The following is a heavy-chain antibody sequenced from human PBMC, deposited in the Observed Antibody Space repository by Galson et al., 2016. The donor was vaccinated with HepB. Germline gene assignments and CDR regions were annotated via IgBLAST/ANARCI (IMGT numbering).Heavy chain of an antibody. Sequence: SLRLSCAASGFSFSRYWMAWVRQAPGKGLEWVGNIRADGTANDYVGSVKGRFTRSRNNAQKPLFLQMTSRGVEDTAVYYCARENFWKLDQWGQGTLVTVSS. V-gene: IGHV3-7*03. CDR2: IRADGTAN. D-gene: IGHD3-3*01. J-gene: IGHJ5*02. CDR1: GFSFSRYW. CDR3: ARENFWKLDQ.